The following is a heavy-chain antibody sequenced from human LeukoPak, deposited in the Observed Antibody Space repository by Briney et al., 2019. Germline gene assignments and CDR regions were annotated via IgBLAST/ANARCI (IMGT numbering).Heavy chain of an antibody. J-gene: IGHJ4*02. Sequence: PSETLSLTCTVSGGSISSYYWSWIRQPPGKGLEWIGYIYYSGSTNYNPSLKSRVTISVDTSKNQFSLKLSSVTAADTAVYYCARGSGYYFHFDYWGQGTLVTVSS. V-gene: IGHV4-59*01. D-gene: IGHD3-22*01. CDR3: ARGSGYYFHFDY. CDR1: GGSISSYY. CDR2: IYYSGST.